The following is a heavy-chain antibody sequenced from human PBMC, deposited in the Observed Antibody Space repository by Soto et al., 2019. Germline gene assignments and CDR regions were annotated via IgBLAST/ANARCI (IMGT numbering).Heavy chain of an antibody. CDR3: ARLSSLYYNADYGGYYVDY. CDR2: IFYSGNS. J-gene: IGHJ4*02. D-gene: IGHD3-10*01. V-gene: IGHV4-31*03. Sequence: QVQLQESGPGLVKPSQPLSLTCTVSGGSIRGGDYYWSWIRQHPGKGLEWIGYIFYSGNSFYNPSLKSGVTISVDTSKNQFSLRLSSVTAADTAIYYCARLSSLYYNADYGGYYVDYWGQGTLVSVSS. CDR1: GGSIRGGDYY.